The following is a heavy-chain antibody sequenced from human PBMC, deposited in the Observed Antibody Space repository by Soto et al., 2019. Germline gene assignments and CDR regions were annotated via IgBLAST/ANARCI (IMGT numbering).Heavy chain of an antibody. CDR2: IYSGGST. CDR3: ARERLDYDFWSGYYMDV. D-gene: IGHD3-3*01. CDR1: GFPVSSNY. Sequence: GGSLRLSCASSGFPVSSNYMSWVRQAPGKGLEWVSVIYSGGSTYYADSVKGRFTISRDNSKNTLYLQMNSLRAEDTAVYYCARERLDYDFWSGYYMDVWGKGTTVTVSS. V-gene: IGHV3-66*01. J-gene: IGHJ6*03.